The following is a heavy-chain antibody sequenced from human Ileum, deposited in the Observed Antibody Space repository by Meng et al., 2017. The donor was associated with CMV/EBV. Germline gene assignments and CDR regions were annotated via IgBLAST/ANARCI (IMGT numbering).Heavy chain of an antibody. J-gene: IGHJ4*02. CDR1: GSAISASS. V-gene: IGHV4-4*07. CDR3: ARGSSSWAFDY. Sequence: GLLTRSVHLSVSCTCTGSAISASSLSRIRPPASMGWVWVLLVSGRGSTDYTPSRQGRISVSVDKSKNQFSLKLSSVTATDTAVCDCARGSSSWAFDYWGQGTLVTVSS. CDR2: VSGRGST. D-gene: IGHD2-2*01.